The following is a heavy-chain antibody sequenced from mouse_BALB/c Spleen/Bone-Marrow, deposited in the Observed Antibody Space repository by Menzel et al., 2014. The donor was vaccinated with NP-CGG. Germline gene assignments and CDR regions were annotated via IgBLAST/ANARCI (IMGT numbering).Heavy chain of an antibody. CDR2: ISSGGST. D-gene: IGHD2-3*01. CDR3: ARGGGWLLSFDY. V-gene: IGHV5-6-5*01. CDR1: GFTFSSYA. J-gene: IGHJ2*01. Sequence: EVQLVESGGGLVKPGGSLKLSCAASGFTFSSYAMSWVRQTPGKRLEWVASISSGGSTYYPDSVKGRFTISRDNARNILYLQMSSLRSEDTAMYYCARGGGWLLSFDYWGQGTTLTVSS.